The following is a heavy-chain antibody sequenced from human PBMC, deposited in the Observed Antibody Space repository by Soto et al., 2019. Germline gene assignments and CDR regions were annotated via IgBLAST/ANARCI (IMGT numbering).Heavy chain of an antibody. Sequence: GASVKVSCKASGYTFTNCYIHWVRQAPGQGLEWMGIINPSGGSPKYSQKFQGRVTITRDTSASTAYMELSSLRSEDTAVYYCARVGATTSAFDIWGQGTMVTVSS. CDR3: ARVGATTSAFDI. CDR2: INPSGGSP. CDR1: GYTFTNCY. D-gene: IGHD1-26*01. V-gene: IGHV1-46*01. J-gene: IGHJ3*02.